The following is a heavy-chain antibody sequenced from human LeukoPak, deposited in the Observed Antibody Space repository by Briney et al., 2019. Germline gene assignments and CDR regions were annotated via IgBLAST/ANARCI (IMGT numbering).Heavy chain of an antibody. J-gene: IGHJ4*02. D-gene: IGHD2-2*01. CDR2: VTGNGGVT. V-gene: IGHV3-23*01. CDR1: GFTFSSYA. CDR3: AKHARADYYFDY. Sequence: PGGSLRLSCAASGFTFSSYAMIWVRQAPRKGLGWVSTVTGNGGVTYYADSVKGRFTVSRDNSKDTLYLQMNSLRAEDTAVYYCAKHARADYYFDYWGQGTLVTVSS.